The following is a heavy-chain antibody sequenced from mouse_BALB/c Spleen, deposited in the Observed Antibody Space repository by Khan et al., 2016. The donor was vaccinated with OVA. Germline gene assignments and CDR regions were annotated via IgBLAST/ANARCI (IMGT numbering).Heavy chain of an antibody. CDR3: TRNYRSDFDY. CDR1: GYSFTGYF. J-gene: IGHJ2*01. Sequence: VQLQQPGPELVRPGASVKISCKPSGYSFTGYFMNWVMQSHGKSLEWIGRINPHIGETFYYQSFKVKATLTVVASSCTAHMGLRTLASEDSAVYYCTRNYRSDFDYWGQGTTLTVS. D-gene: IGHD1-1*01. V-gene: IGHV1-20*02. CDR2: INPHIGET.